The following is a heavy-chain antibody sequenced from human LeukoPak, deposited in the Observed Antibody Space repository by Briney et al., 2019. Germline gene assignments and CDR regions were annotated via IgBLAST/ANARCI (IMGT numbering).Heavy chain of an antibody. Sequence: ASVKVSCKASGYTFTSYDINWVRQATGQGLEWIGWMNPNSGNTGYAQKFQGRVTMTRNTSISTAYMELSSLRSEDTAVYYCARTNTIAAAVYPSYYYYMDVWGKGTTVTISS. V-gene: IGHV1-8*01. CDR2: MNPNSGNT. J-gene: IGHJ6*03. D-gene: IGHD6-13*01. CDR1: GYTFTSYD. CDR3: ARTNTIAAAVYPSYYYYMDV.